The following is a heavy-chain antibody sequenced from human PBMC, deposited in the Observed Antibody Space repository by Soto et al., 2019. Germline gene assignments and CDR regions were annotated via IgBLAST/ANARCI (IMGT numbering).Heavy chain of an antibody. Sequence: QVQLQQWGAGLLKPSETLSLTCGVSGGPLSDYNWSWIRQAPGAGLEWIGEIGPSGATNYNPSLRSRVTISQDMSKSQFSLRLTSVTAADTAVYHCARNGGSSHYAFDYWGQGALITVSS. D-gene: IGHD2-15*01. CDR1: GGPLSDYN. V-gene: IGHV4-34*01. CDR3: ARNGGSSHYAFDY. CDR2: IGPSGAT. J-gene: IGHJ4*02.